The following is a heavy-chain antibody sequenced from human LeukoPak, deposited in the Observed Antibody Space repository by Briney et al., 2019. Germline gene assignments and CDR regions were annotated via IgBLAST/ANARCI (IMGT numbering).Heavy chain of an antibody. CDR2: ISAYNGNT. V-gene: IGHV1-18*01. Sequence: GASVKVSCKASGYTFTSYGISWVRQAPGQGLEWMGWISAYNGNTNYAQKLQGRVTMTTDTSTSTAYMELRSLRSDDTAVYYCASGRIGGTTGDADTYWGQGTLVTVSS. CDR3: ASGRIGGTTGDADTY. CDR1: GYTFTSYG. D-gene: IGHD3-16*01. J-gene: IGHJ4*02.